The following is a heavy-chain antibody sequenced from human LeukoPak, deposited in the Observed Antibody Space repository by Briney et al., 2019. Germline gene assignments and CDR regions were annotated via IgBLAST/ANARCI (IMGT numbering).Heavy chain of an antibody. CDR3: ARGDGGPKSQNAFDI. Sequence: ASETLSLTCTVSGGSISSGDYYWSWIRQPPGKGLEWIGYIYYSGSTYYNPSLKSRVTISVDRSKNQFSLKLSSVTAADTAVYYCARGDGGPKSQNAFDIWGQGTMVTVSS. J-gene: IGHJ3*02. D-gene: IGHD5-24*01. CDR1: GGSISSGDYY. V-gene: IGHV4-30-4*01. CDR2: IYYSGST.